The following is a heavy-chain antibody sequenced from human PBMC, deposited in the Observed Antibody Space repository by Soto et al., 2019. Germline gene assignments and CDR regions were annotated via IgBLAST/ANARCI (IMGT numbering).Heavy chain of an antibody. D-gene: IGHD3-10*01. CDR2: IYYSGST. CDR3: ARHRGRGVIIYHFDY. J-gene: IGHJ4*02. V-gene: IGHV4-39*01. Sequence: QLQLQESGPGLVKPSETLSLTCTVSGGSISSSSYYWGWIRQPPGKGLEWIGSIYYSGSTYYNPSLKSRVTISVDTSKNQFSLKLSSVTAADTAVYYCARHRGRGVIIYHFDYWGQGTLVTVSS. CDR1: GGSISSSSYY.